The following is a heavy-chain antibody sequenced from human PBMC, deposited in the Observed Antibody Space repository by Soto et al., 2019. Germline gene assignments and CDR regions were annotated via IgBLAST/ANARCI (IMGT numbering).Heavy chain of an antibody. CDR3: AREVPAATRVISYYYYYMDV. V-gene: IGHV1-3*01. CDR1: VYTFTGCL. Sequence: SVKVSCKASVYTFTGCLMHWLRKAPGQRLEWMGWINAGNGNTKYSQKFQGRVTITRDTSASTAYMELSSLRSEDTAVYYCAREVPAATRVISYYYYYMDVWVKGTTVTVSS. D-gene: IGHD2-2*01. J-gene: IGHJ6*03. CDR2: INAGNGNT.